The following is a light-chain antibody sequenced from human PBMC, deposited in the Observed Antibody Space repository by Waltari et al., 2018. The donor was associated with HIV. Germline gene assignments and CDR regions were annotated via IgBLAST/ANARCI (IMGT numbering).Light chain of an antibody. Sequence: QSALTQPRSVSGSPGQSVTISCTGTSSDVGGYNYVSWYQQHPGKAPKLSIYDVSKRPSGVPDRFAGSKSGNTASLTISGLQAEDEADYNSCSYAGSDTFSYVFGTGTKVTVL. CDR2: DVS. V-gene: IGLV2-11*01. J-gene: IGLJ1*01. CDR1: SSDVGGYNY. CDR3: CSYAGSDTFSYV.